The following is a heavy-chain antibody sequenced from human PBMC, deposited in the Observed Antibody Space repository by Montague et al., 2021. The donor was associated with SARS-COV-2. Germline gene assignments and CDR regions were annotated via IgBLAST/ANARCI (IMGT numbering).Heavy chain of an antibody. CDR1: GASVTSTNW. CDR3: ASPKGGSGYYRPFDY. CDR2: IYHTGNT. V-gene: IGHV4-4*02. D-gene: IGHD3-22*01. Sequence: SETLSLTCGVSGASVTSTNWWSWVRQPTGKGLECIGEIYHTGNTNYSPSLKNRVPLSVDKSKNQLSLTRNSVTAADTAVYYCASPKGGSGYYRPFDYWGQGIMVAVSS. J-gene: IGHJ4*02.